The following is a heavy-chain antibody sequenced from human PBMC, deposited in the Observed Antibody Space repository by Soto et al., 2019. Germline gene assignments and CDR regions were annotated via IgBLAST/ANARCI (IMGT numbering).Heavy chain of an antibody. CDR3: AREYSNSPEAFDS. J-gene: IGHJ4*02. V-gene: IGHV4-61*08. D-gene: IGHD1-26*01. Sequence: SETLSLTCTVSGGSVNSDDYYWSWIRQPPGKGLEWIGYIYSTGRTNYNPSLMSRVTISLDTSRNQFSLKLSSVTAADTAVFYCAREYSNSPEAFDSWGQGTLVTVSS. CDR2: IYSTGRT. CDR1: GGSVNSDDYY.